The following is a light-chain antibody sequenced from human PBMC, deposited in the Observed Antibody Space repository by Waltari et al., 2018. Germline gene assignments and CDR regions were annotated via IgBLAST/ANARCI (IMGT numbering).Light chain of an antibody. V-gene: IGKV3-20*01. CDR1: QSVRGS. Sequence: EIVLTPSPRTLSLPPGERATLSCRASQSVRGSLAWYQQKTGQAPRLLIYGASSRPTGIPERFSGSGSGTDFTLTISRLEPEDFAVYYCQHYVRLPATFGQGTKVEIK. CDR2: GAS. CDR3: QHYVRLPAT. J-gene: IGKJ1*01.